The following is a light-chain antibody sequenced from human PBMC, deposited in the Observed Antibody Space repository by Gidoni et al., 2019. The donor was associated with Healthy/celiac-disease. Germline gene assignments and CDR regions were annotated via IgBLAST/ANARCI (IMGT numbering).Light chain of an antibody. J-gene: IGLJ1*01. Sequence: QSALTQPASVSWSPGQSITISCTGTSSDVGGYNYVSWYQQHPGKAPKRMIYDVRNRTSGVSNRFSGSKSGNTASLTISGLQAEDEADYYCSSYTSSSTDVFGTGNKVTVL. CDR2: DVR. V-gene: IGLV2-14*03. CDR3: SSYTSSSTDV. CDR1: SSDVGGYNY.